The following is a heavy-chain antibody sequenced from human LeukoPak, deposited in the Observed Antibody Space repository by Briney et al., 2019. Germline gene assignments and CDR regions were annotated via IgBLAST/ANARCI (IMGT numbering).Heavy chain of an antibody. Sequence: SETLSLTCTVSGGSISSYYWSWIRQPPGKGLEWIGYIYYSGSTNYNPSLKSRVTISVDTSKNQFSLKLSSVTAADTAVYYCARGSSSWYENWFDPWGQGTLVTVSS. CDR3: ARGSSSWYENWFDP. CDR2: IYYSGST. V-gene: IGHV4-59*01. J-gene: IGHJ5*02. D-gene: IGHD6-13*01. CDR1: GGSISSYY.